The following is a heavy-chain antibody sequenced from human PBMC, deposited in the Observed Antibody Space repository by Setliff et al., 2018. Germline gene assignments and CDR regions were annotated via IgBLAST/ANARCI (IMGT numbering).Heavy chain of an antibody. Sequence: PGGSLSLSCAASGFTFKNNGMNWVRQAPGKGLEWVSGINWDGRSIGYADSVKGRFTISRDNAKNSLYLQMNSLRVEDTALYHCVRLGTVAAGDWGQGTLVTVS. CDR2: INWDGRSI. D-gene: IGHD6-19*01. J-gene: IGHJ4*02. V-gene: IGHV3-20*01. CDR3: VRLGTVAAGD. CDR1: GFTFKNNG.